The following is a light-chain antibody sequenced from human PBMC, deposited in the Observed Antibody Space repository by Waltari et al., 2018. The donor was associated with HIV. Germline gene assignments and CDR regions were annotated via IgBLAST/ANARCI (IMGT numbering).Light chain of an antibody. CDR3: NSYTTSSTLHVV. V-gene: IGLV2-14*03. CDR2: DVS. J-gene: IGLJ2*01. Sequence: QSALTQPASVSGSPGQSITISCTGTSRHVGGYNYVSCYQHHPGKAPKLMIYDVSNRPSGVSNRFSGSKSGNTASLTISGLQAEDEADYYCNSYTTSSTLHVVFGGGTKLTVL. CDR1: SRHVGGYNY.